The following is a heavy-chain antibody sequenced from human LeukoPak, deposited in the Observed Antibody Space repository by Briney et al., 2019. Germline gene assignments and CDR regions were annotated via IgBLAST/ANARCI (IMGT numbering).Heavy chain of an antibody. CDR1: GGTFSSYA. CDR3: ARSGIAVAGTLSHTFDY. V-gene: IGHV1-69*13. J-gene: IGHJ4*02. D-gene: IGHD6-19*01. CDR2: IIPIFGTA. Sequence: ASVKVSCKASGGTFSSYAIGWVRQAPGQGLEWMGGIIPIFGTANYAQKFQGRVTITADESTSTAYMELSSLRSEDTAVYYCARSGIAVAGTLSHTFDYWGQGTLVTVSS.